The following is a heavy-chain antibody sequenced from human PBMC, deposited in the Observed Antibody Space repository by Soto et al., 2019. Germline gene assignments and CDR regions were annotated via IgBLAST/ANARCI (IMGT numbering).Heavy chain of an antibody. CDR2: IYSSGNT. CDR3: ARGQRFSDWFDP. D-gene: IGHD3-3*01. J-gene: IGHJ5*02. V-gene: IGHV4-4*07. Sequence: PSETLSLTCSVSGGTISGYYWTWIRQPAGKGLEWIGRIYSSGNTKYNPSLQSRVTMSLDTSNNQFSLRLTSVTAADTAVYYCARGQRFSDWFDPWGQGTLVTVSS. CDR1: GGTISGYY.